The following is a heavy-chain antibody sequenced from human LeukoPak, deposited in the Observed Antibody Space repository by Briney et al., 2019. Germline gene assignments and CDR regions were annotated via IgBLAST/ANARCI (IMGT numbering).Heavy chain of an antibody. CDR1: GGSFSGYY. CDR3: ARVTSSSWVHYYYGMDV. V-gene: IGHV4-34*01. J-gene: IGHJ6*02. Sequence: SETLSLTCAVYGGSFSGYYWSWIRQPPGKGLEWIGEINHSGSTNYNPSLKSRVTISVDTSKNQFSLKLSSVTAADTAVYYCARVTSSSWVHYYYGMDVWGQGTTVTVSS. D-gene: IGHD6-13*01. CDR2: INHSGST.